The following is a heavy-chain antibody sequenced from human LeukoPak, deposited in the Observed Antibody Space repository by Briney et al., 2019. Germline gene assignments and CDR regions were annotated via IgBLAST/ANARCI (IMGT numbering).Heavy chain of an antibody. J-gene: IGHJ6*02. V-gene: IGHV3-11*03. D-gene: IGHD5-12*01. CDR3: ARSGDTIYYYYYGMDV. Sequence: GGSLRLSCAASGFTFSDYYMSWIRQAPGKGLEWVSYISSSSSYTNYADSVKGRFTTSRDNAKNSLYLKMNSLRAEDTAVYYCARSGDTIYYYYYGMDVWGQGTTVTVSS. CDR2: ISSSSSYT. CDR1: GFTFSDYY.